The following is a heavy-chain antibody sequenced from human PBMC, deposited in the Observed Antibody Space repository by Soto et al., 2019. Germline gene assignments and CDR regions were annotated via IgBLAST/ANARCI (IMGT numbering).Heavy chain of an antibody. CDR1: GYTFTRYA. J-gene: IGHJ3*01. D-gene: IGHD3-22*01. Sequence: ASVKVSCRASGYTFTRYAMHWVRQAGGQRLEWMGWINAGNGNTKYSQKFQGRVTITRDTSASTAYMELSSLRSEDTAVYYCARDMDYFDYSGNFAGGAFDCWGQGTMVPVSS. CDR2: INAGNGNT. V-gene: IGHV1-3*01. CDR3: ARDMDYFDYSGNFAGGAFDC.